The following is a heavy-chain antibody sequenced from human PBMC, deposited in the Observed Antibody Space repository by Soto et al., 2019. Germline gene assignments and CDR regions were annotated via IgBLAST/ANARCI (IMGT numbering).Heavy chain of an antibody. Sequence: SETLSLTCTVSGSSINSSGYYWVWIRQPPGKGLEWIGSMFYGVSTYYNPSLKSRVTVSVDTSMNQFSLNLRSVTAADTAVYYCARLPSRHLVDYWGQGTLVTVSS. CDR2: MFYGVST. J-gene: IGHJ4*02. V-gene: IGHV4-39*01. D-gene: IGHD3-3*02. CDR3: ARLPSRHLVDY. CDR1: GSSINSSGYY.